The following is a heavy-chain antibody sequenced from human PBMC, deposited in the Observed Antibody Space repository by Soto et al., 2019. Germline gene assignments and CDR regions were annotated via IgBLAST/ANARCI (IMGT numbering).Heavy chain of an antibody. J-gene: IGHJ4*02. CDR3: AREYYYDSSGFDY. CDR1: GGSISSGGYY. CDR2: IYYSGST. D-gene: IGHD3-22*01. Sequence: SETLSLTCTVSGGSISSGGYYWSWIRQHPGKGLEWIGYIYYSGSTYYNPSLKSRVTISVDTSKNQFSLKLSSVTAADTAVYYCAREYYYDSSGFDYWGQGTLVTVSS. V-gene: IGHV4-31*03.